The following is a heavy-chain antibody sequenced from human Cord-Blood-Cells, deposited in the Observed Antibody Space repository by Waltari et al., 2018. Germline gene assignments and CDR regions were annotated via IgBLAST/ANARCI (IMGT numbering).Heavy chain of an antibody. Sequence: EVQLLESGGGLVQPGGSLRLSCAASGFTFSSYAMSWVRPAPGKGLWWVSAMGGSGGSTYYADSVKGRFTISRDNAKNTLYLQMNSLRAEDTAVYYCAKDSTEYSSSSDAFDIWGQGTMVTVSS. J-gene: IGHJ3*02. CDR3: AKDSTEYSSSSDAFDI. CDR2: MGGSGGST. D-gene: IGHD6-6*01. CDR1: GFTFSSYA. V-gene: IGHV3-23*01.